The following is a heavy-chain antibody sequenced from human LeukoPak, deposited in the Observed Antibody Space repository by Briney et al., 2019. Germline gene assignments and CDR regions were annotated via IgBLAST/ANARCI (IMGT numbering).Heavy chain of an antibody. Sequence: EGSLRLSCAASGFTFSSYSMNWVRQAPGKGLEWVSSISSSSSYIYYADSVKGRFTISRDNAKNSLYLQMNSLRAEDTAVYYCARDYDSSGYWRDDAFDIWGQGTMVTVSS. CDR3: ARDYDSSGYWRDDAFDI. CDR1: GFTFSSYS. D-gene: IGHD3-22*01. J-gene: IGHJ3*02. CDR2: ISSSSSYI. V-gene: IGHV3-21*01.